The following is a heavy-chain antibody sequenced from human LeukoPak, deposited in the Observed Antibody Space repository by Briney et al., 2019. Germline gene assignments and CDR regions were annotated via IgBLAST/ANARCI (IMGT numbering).Heavy chain of an antibody. J-gene: IGHJ4*02. V-gene: IGHV4-59*01. D-gene: IGHD6-25*01. Sequence: KPSETLSLTCTVSGGSITSYYWSWIRQPPGKGPEWIGNMYYSGSTKYNPSLKSRVIISVDTSKNQFSLKLSSVTAADTAVYYCARESGYDYFDYWAREPWSPSPQ. CDR1: GGSITSYY. CDR3: ARESGYDYFDY. CDR2: MYYSGST.